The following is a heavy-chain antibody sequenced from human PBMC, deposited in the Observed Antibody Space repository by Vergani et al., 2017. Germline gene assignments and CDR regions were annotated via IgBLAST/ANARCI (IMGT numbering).Heavy chain of an antibody. D-gene: IGHD1-14*01. Sequence: EVLLVESGGDLVQPGGSLRLSCAASGFTFSNCAVSWVRQAPGRGLAWVSSISGPGLSTYYADSVKGRFTISRDNAKNSLYLQMNSLRAEDTAVYYCARDRMGVRFRQPHYYGMDVWGQGTTVTVSS. CDR3: ARDRMGVRFRQPHYYGMDV. CDR1: GFTFSNCA. V-gene: IGHV3-23*04. J-gene: IGHJ6*02. CDR2: ISGPGLST.